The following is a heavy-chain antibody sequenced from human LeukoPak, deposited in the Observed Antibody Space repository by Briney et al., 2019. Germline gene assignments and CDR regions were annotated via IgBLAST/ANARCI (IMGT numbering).Heavy chain of an antibody. CDR1: GFNFNDYW. Sequence: GGSLRLSCAASGFNFNDYWMHWVRQGSGKGLVWVSRINSDGRSIDYADSVKGRFTISRDNARNSLYLQMNSLRAEDTAVHYCARDTTGDAGGVFDSWGQGTLVTVSS. CDR3: ARDTTGDAGGVFDS. CDR2: INSDGRSI. J-gene: IGHJ4*02. V-gene: IGHV3-74*01. D-gene: IGHD1-1*01.